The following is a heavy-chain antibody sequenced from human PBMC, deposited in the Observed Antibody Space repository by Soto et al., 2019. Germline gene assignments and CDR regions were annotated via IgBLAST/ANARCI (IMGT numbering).Heavy chain of an antibody. CDR1: GGPFNTFG. V-gene: IGHV1-69*01. D-gene: IGHD2-2*01. J-gene: IGHJ4*02. CDR3: ARTRQRRPVFYVDY. CDR2: IIPKYGTT. Sequence: QVQLMQSGAEVTKPGSSVKVSCKASGGPFNTFGISWVRQAPGQGLEWMGGIIPKYGTTNYARRFQGRVIITADESTTTAYLELSSLRHDDTAIYYCARTRQRRPVFYVDYWGQGTPISFTS.